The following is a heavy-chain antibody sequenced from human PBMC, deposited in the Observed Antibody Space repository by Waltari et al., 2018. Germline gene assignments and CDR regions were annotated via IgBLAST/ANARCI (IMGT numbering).Heavy chain of an antibody. D-gene: IGHD2-15*01. J-gene: IGHJ3*02. CDR2: INPNRGGT. CDR1: GYTFTGYY. Sequence: QVQLVQSGAEVKKPGASVKVSCKASGYTFTGYYMHWVRQAPGQGLEWMGRINPNRGGTNYAQKFQGRVTMTRDTSISTAYMELSRLRSDDTAVYYCARDQEDWSAFDIWGQGTMVTVSS. CDR3: ARDQEDWSAFDI. V-gene: IGHV1-2*06.